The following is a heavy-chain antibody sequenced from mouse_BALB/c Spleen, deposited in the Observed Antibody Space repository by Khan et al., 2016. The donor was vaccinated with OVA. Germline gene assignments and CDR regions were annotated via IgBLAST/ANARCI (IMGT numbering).Heavy chain of an antibody. CDR2: INPSTGYT. CDR1: GYTFINYW. J-gene: IGHJ2*01. Sequence: QVQLKQSGAELAKPGASVKMSCKASGYTFINYWILWVKQRPGQGLECIGYINPSTGYTEYNQNFKDKATLTADKSSSTAYMQLSSLTSEESAVYYCARRGRRWDFDYWGQGTTLTVSS. D-gene: IGHD1-1*01. CDR3: ARRGRRWDFDY. V-gene: IGHV1-7*01.